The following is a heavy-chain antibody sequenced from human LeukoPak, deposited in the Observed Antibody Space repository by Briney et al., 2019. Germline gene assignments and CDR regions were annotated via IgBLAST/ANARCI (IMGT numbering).Heavy chain of an antibody. CDR1: GFTFSSYA. CDR2: IYSDGST. Sequence: PGGSLRLSCAASGFTFSSYAMSWVRQAPGKGLEWVSVIYSDGSTSYADSVKGRFTISRDNSKNMLYLQMNSLRAEDTAVYYCVRDDGYSPYDYWGQGTLVTVSS. CDR3: VRDDGYSPYDY. D-gene: IGHD5-24*01. J-gene: IGHJ4*02. V-gene: IGHV3-53*01.